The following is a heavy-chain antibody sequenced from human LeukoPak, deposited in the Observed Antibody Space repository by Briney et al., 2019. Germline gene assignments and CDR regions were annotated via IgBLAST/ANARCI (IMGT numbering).Heavy chain of an antibody. V-gene: IGHV4-59*08. CDR2: VYYSGST. J-gene: IGHJ5*02. Sequence: SETLSLTCTVSGGSMSSYYWSWIRQPPGKGLEWIGYVYYSGSTNYNPSLKSRVTILVDTSKNQFSLKLSSVTAADTAVYYCARHLRSKAVGGPFDPWGQGTLVTVSS. CDR3: ARHLRSKAVGGPFDP. CDR1: GGSMSSYY. D-gene: IGHD1-26*01.